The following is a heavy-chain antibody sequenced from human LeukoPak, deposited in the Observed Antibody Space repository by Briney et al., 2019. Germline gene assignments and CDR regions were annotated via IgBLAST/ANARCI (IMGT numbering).Heavy chain of an antibody. V-gene: IGHV4-39*01. CDR1: GGSISSSSYY. CDR2: IYYSGST. D-gene: IGHD3-10*01. CDR3: ARRLMVRGVISY. Sequence: PSETLSLTCTVPGGSISSSSYYWGWIRQPPGKGLEWIGSIYYSGSTYYNPSLKSRVTISVDTSKNQFSLKLSSVTAADTAVYYCARRLMVRGVISYWGQGTLVTVSS. J-gene: IGHJ4*02.